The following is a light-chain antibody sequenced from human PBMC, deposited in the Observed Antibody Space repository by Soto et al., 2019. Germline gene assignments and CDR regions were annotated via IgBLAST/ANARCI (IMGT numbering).Light chain of an antibody. CDR2: GAS. J-gene: IGKJ1*01. V-gene: IGKV3-20*01. CDR1: QTVSTNY. CDR3: QQCGSSQWT. Sequence: EIVCTQSPGTLSVSPGERATLSCRASQTVSTNYLAWYQQKPGQAPRLLIYGASKRATGIPDRFSGSGSGTDFTLTISRLEPEDFAVYYCQQCGSSQWTFGQGTKVDIK.